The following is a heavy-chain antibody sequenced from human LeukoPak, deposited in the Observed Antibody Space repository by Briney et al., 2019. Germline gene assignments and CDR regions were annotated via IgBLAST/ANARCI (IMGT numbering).Heavy chain of an antibody. Sequence: PSETLSLTCAVYGGSFSGYYWGWIRQPPGKGLEWIGEINHSGSTNSNPSLKSRVTISVDTSKNQFSLKLSSVPAADTAVYYCARCGQGMDYDIWSRPSNWFDPCGQGTLVSVSP. D-gene: IGHD3-3*01. J-gene: IGHJ5*02. V-gene: IGHV4-34*01. CDR1: GGSFSGYY. CDR2: INHSGST. CDR3: ARCGQGMDYDIWSRPSNWFDP.